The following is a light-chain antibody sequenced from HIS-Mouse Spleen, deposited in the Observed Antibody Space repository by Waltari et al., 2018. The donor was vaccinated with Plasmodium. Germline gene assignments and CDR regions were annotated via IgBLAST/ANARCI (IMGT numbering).Light chain of an antibody. CDR2: GAS. V-gene: IGKV3-15*01. J-gene: IGKJ3*01. Sequence: THSPSSLSASVGDRATLSCRASQSVSSNLAWYQQKPGQAPRLLIYGASTRATGIPARFSGSGSGTEFTLTISSLQSEDFAVYYCQQYNNWSFTFGPGTKVDIK. CDR3: QQYNNWSFT. CDR1: QSVSSN.